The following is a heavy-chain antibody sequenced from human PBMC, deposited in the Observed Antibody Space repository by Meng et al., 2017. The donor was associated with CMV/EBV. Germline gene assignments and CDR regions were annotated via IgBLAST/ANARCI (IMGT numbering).Heavy chain of an antibody. Sequence: ASVKVSCKASGYTFTSYDINWVRQATGQGLEWMGWMNPNSGNTGYAQKFQGRVTMTRNTSISTAYMELSSLRSEDTAVYYCARGRYDFWSGYINWFDPWGQGTLVTVSS. D-gene: IGHD3-3*01. CDR1: GYTFTSYD. V-gene: IGHV1-8*01. CDR2: MNPNSGNT. CDR3: ARGRYDFWSGYINWFDP. J-gene: IGHJ5*02.